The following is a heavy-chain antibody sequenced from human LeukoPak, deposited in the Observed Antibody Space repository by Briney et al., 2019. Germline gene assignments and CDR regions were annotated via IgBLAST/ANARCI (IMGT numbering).Heavy chain of an antibody. D-gene: IGHD6-6*01. CDR1: GGTISSGGYY. J-gene: IGHJ6*03. V-gene: IGHV4-31*03. CDR3: ARGGSSYYYYYYMDV. Sequence: SQTLSLTCTVSGGTISSGGYYWSWIRQHPGKGLEWIGYIYYSGSTYYNPSLKSRVTISVDTSKNQFSLKLSSVTAADTAVYYCARGGSSYYYYYYMDVWGKGTTVTVSS. CDR2: IYYSGST.